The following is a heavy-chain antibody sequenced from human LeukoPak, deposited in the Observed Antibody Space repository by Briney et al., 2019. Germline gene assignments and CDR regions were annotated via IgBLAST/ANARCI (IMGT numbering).Heavy chain of an antibody. CDR2: ISSSGSTI. CDR1: GFTFSSYA. J-gene: IGHJ4*02. CDR3: ARGGDCSGGSCYELDDY. D-gene: IGHD2-15*01. Sequence: GGSLRLSCAASGFTFSSYAMSWVRQAPGKGLEWLSYISSSGSTIYYADSVKGRFTISRDNAKNSLYLQMNSLRAEDTAVYYCARGGDCSGGSCYELDDYWGQGTLVTVSS. V-gene: IGHV3-48*01.